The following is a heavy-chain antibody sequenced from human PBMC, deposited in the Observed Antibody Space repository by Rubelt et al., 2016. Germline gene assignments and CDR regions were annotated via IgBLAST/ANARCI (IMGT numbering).Heavy chain of an antibody. V-gene: IGHV3-74*01. Sequence: QATGEGLEWVSFIGGSGGSTIYADSVKGRFTISRDNAKNTLYLQMNSLTAEDTAVYYCARKKLGTNSFDHWGQGALVTVSS. CDR3: ARKKLGTNSFDH. J-gene: IGHJ4*02. CDR2: IGGSGGST. D-gene: IGHD1-26*01.